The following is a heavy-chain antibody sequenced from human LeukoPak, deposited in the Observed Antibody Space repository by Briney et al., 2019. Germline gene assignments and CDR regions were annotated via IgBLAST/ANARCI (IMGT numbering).Heavy chain of an antibody. J-gene: IGHJ5*02. Sequence: SETLSLTCAVYGGSFSGYYWSWIRQPPGKGLEWIGTIWNTGRTYYNPSLNSRVTISLDTSKNLFSLKLTSMTAADTAFYYCARRIRGFGFDPWGQGTLVTVS. CDR1: GGSFSGYY. V-gene: IGHV4-34*01. CDR3: ARRIRGFGFDP. CDR2: IWNTGRT. D-gene: IGHD3-10*01.